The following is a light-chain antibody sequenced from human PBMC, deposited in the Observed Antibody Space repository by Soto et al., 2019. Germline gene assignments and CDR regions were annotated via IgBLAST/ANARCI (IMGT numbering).Light chain of an antibody. V-gene: IGKV3-20*01. CDR2: GAS. CDR3: QQYGSSPFT. Sequence: DIVLTQSPGTLSLSPGERATLSCRASQSVSSSYLAWYQQKPAQAPRLLIYGASSRATGIPDRFSGSGSGTDFTLTISRLEPEDFAVYYCQQYGSSPFTFGQGTRLEIK. J-gene: IGKJ5*01. CDR1: QSVSSSY.